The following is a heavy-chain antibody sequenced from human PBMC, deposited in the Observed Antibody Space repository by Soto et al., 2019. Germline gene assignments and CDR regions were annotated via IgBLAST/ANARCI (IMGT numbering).Heavy chain of an antibody. J-gene: IGHJ4*02. D-gene: IGHD4-17*01. CDR2: ILYSEST. V-gene: IGHV4-59*08. CDR3: ARQMYGDNVFDY. CDR1: ASSINSYY. Sequence: SETLSLTCTVSASSINSYYWRWIRQPPGKGLERIGYILYSESTNYNPSLKSRVTISVDTSKNQFSLKLSSVTAVDTAVYYCARQMYGDNVFDYWGQGTLVTVS.